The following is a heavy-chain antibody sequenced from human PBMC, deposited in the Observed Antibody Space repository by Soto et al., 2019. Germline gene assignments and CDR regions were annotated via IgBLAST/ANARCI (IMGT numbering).Heavy chain of an antibody. CDR3: AKDGRYCSSTSCYFLDP. CDR2: ISGSGGST. Sequence: GGSLRLSCAASGFTFSSYAMSWVRQAPGKGLEWVSAISGSGGSTYYADSVKGRFTISRDNSKNTLYLQMNSLRAEDTAVYYCAKDGRYCSSTSCYFLDPWGQGTLVTVSS. V-gene: IGHV3-23*01. D-gene: IGHD2-2*01. J-gene: IGHJ5*02. CDR1: GFTFSSYA.